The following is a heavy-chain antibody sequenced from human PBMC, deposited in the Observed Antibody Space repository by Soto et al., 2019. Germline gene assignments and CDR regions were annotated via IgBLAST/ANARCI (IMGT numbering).Heavy chain of an antibody. J-gene: IGHJ5*02. CDR3: ASAGSTTWSGTTRGWFGP. V-gene: IGHV3-21*01. D-gene: IGHD2-2*01. Sequence: DVQLVESGGGLVKPGGSLRLSCAASGFTLKNYSMTWVRQAPGKGLEWVSSISSNSNYKYYADSLKVRFTISRDNAEKGLYLLMSSLRAEDTAVYYCASAGSTTWSGTTRGWFGPWGRGTLVTVAS. CDR2: ISSNSNYK. CDR1: GFTLKNYS.